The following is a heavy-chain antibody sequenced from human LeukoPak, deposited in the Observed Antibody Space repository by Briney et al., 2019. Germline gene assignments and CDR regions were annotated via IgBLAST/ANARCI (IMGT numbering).Heavy chain of an antibody. CDR1: GYTFTSYY. V-gene: IGHV1-46*01. J-gene: IGHJ4*02. CDR3: ARETDIPAAANFFDF. CDR2: INPTGGGT. Sequence: ASVKVSCKASGYTFTSYYIHWVRQAPGQGLEWLGIINPTGGGTTYARKFQGRVTMTRDTSTSTVYMELSSLRSEDTAVYYCARETDIPAAANFFDFWGQGTLVTVSS. D-gene: IGHD6-13*01.